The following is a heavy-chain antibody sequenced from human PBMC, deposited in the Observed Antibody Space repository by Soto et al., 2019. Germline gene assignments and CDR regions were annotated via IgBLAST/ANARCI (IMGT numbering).Heavy chain of an antibody. V-gene: IGHV3-11*06. J-gene: IGHJ6*02. CDR3: ARGYVDTAMVLYYYGMDV. Sequence: GGSLRLSCAASGFTFSDYYMTWIRQAPGKGLEWVSYISSGTTYTNYADSVKGRFTISRDNSKNTLYLQMNSLRAEDTAVYYCARGYVDTAMVLYYYGMDVWGQGTTVTV. CDR1: GFTFSDYY. CDR2: ISSGTTYT. D-gene: IGHD5-18*01.